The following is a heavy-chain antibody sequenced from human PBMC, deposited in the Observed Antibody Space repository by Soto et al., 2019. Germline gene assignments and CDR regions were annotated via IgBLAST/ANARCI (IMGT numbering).Heavy chain of an antibody. D-gene: IGHD1-26*01. Sequence: GGSLRLSCTASGFSFSSYALSWVRQAPGKGLEWVSTISGSDGKTYYADSVKGRFSISRDTSKTTLYLEMTSLRVEDTAVYYCARWSFLDYWGQGTRVTVSS. J-gene: IGHJ4*02. CDR3: ARWSFLDY. V-gene: IGHV3-23*01. CDR2: ISGSDGKT. CDR1: GFSFSSYA.